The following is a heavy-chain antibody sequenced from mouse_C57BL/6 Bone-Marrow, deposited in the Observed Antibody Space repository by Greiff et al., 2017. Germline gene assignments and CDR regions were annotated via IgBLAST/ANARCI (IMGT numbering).Heavy chain of an antibody. CDR1: GYTFTSYG. CDR3: ASTTVVRGY. D-gene: IGHD1-1*01. J-gene: IGHJ2*01. Sequence: QVQLKQSGAELARPGASVKLSCKASGYTFTSYGISWVKQRTGQGLEWIGEIYPRSGNTYYNEKFKGKATLTADKSSSTAYMELRSLTSEDSAVYFCASTTVVRGYWGQGTTLTVSS. CDR2: IYPRSGNT. V-gene: IGHV1-81*01.